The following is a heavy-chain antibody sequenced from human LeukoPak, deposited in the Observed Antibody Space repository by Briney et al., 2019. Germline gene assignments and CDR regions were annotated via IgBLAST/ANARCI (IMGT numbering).Heavy chain of an antibody. CDR3: ARGDYFDY. V-gene: IGHV4-30-2*01. Sequence: NPSETLSLTCAVSGGSISSGGYSWSWIRQPPGKGLEWIGYIYHSGSTYYNPSLKSRVTISVDRSKNQFSLKLSSVTAADTAVYYCARGDYFDYWGQGTLVTVSS. CDR2: IYHSGST. CDR1: GGSISSGGYS. J-gene: IGHJ4*02.